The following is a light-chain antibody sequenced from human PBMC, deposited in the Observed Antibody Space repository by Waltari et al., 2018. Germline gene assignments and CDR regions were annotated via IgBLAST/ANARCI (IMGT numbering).Light chain of an antibody. CDR3: CSYAGIWV. CDR2: DVT. J-gene: IGLJ3*02. V-gene: IGLV2-11*01. Sequence: QSALTPPRSVPGSPGQSVTISCAGTGSDAGDFNSVSWYQQHPGKAPRLVIFDVTQRPSGVPDRFSGSKSGTSASLTVSGLQAEDEADYYCCSYAGIWVFGGGTKLTVL. CDR1: GSDAGDFNS.